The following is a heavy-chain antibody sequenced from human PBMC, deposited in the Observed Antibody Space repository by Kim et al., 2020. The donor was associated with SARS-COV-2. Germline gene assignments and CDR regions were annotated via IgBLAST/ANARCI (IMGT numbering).Heavy chain of an antibody. J-gene: IGHJ4*02. V-gene: IGHV3-33*05. CDR2: ISYDGSNK. CDR3: ARDYISSGGSCPDY. CDR1: GFTFSSYG. Sequence: GGSLRLSCAASGFTFSSYGMHWVRQAPGKGLEWVAVISYDGSNKYYADSVKGRFTISRDNSKNTLYLQMNSLRAEDTAVYYCARDYISSGGSCPDYWGQGTLVTVSS. D-gene: IGHD2-15*01.